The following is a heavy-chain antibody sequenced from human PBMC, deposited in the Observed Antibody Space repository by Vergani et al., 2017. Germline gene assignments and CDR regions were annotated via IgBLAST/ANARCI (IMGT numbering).Heavy chain of an antibody. J-gene: IGHJ4*02. D-gene: IGHD3-16*01. CDR1: GFPFSGYS. V-gene: IGHV3-48*01. CDR3: ARLSYDSSPYLQGGYDC. CDR2: ISGSSSTI. Sequence: EVQLVESGGGLVQPGGSLRLSCAASGFPFSGYSMNWVRQAPDKRLEWLSYISGSSSTIYYADSVKGRFTISRDNAANSLFLQMDSLRAEDTAVDFCARLSYDSSPYLQGGYDCWGQGTLVSVSS.